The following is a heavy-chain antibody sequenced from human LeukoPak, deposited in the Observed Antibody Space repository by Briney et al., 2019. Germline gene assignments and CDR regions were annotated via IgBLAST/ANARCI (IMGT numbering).Heavy chain of an antibody. CDR3: AGSGVLRYFDWFVDY. CDR1: GGSISSSSYY. CDR2: IYYSGST. V-gene: IGHV4-39*07. J-gene: IGHJ4*02. Sequence: SETLSLTCTVSGGSISSSSYYWGWIRQPPGKGLEWIGSIYYSGSTYYNPSLKSRVTISVDTSKNQFSLKLSSVTAADTAVYYCAGSGVLRYFDWFVDYWGQGTLVTVSS. D-gene: IGHD3-9*01.